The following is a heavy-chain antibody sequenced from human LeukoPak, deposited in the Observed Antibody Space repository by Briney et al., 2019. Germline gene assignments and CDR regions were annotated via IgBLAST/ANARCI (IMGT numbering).Heavy chain of an antibody. J-gene: IGHJ4*02. V-gene: IGHV3-23*01. CDR2: IRDSGGST. CDR1: GFTFSSYA. D-gene: IGHD3-3*01. CDR3: AKDQDFWGGYYTN. Sequence: GGSLRLSCAASGFTFSSYAMSWVRQAPGKGLEWVSVIRDSGGSTYYADSVKGRFTISRDNSKNTLYLQMNSLRDEDTAVYYCAKDQDFWGGYYTNWGQGTLVTVSS.